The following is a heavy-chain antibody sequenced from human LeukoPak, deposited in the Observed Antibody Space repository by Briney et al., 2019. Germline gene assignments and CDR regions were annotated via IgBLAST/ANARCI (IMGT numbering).Heavy chain of an antibody. CDR1: GYTLTELS. Sequence: ASVKVSCKVSGYTLTELSMHWVRQAPGKGLEWMGGFDPEDGQTIYAQKFQGRVTMTEDTSTDTAYMELSSLRSEDTAVYYCATDRITIFGVVPGELDYWGQGTLVTVSS. CDR3: ATDRITIFGVVPGELDY. D-gene: IGHD3-3*01. J-gene: IGHJ4*02. CDR2: FDPEDGQT. V-gene: IGHV1-24*01.